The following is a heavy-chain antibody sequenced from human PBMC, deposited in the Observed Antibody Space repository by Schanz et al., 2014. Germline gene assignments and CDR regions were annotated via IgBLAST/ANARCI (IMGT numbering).Heavy chain of an antibody. V-gene: IGHV4-4*02. D-gene: IGHD3-3*01. CDR3: AREMGRRFFDYNYGMDV. CDR2: INPNEGI. J-gene: IGHJ6*02. CDR1: GFTFSSYAM. Sequence: VQLLESGGGLVQPGGSLRLSCAASGFTFSSYAMTWVRQAPGKGLEWIGEINPNEGIHHNPSLKSRVAISVDMSKNQFSLKMSSLTAADTATYYCAREMGRRFFDYNYGMDVWGQGTSVTVS.